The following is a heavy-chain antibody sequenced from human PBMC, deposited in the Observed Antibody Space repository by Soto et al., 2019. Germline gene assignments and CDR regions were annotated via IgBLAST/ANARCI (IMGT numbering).Heavy chain of an antibody. J-gene: IGHJ6*02. CDR2: ILNDGSNR. Sequence: QVQLVESGGGVVQPGRSLRLSCAASEFTFSNYGMHWVRQAPGKGLEWVAVILNDGSNRYHADSVKDRFTISRDNSKNTLSLQMHSLRAEDTAVYYCARDDEYSGNGMDVWGQGTTVTVS. D-gene: IGHD3-10*01. V-gene: IGHV3-33*01. CDR1: EFTFSNYG. CDR3: ARDDEYSGNGMDV.